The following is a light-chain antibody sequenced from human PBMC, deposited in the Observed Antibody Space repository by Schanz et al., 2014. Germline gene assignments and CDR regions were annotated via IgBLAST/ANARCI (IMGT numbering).Light chain of an antibody. CDR2: EVS. CDR3: CSYAGDYTGV. J-gene: IGLJ3*02. Sequence: SALTQPPSASGSLGQSVTISCTGTSSDVGYYNYVSWYQQHPGKAPKLMIYEVSNRPSGVSNRFSGSKSGNTASLTISGLKAEDEAIYYCCSYAGDYTGVFGGGTKLTVL. V-gene: IGLV2-8*01. CDR1: SSDVGYYNY.